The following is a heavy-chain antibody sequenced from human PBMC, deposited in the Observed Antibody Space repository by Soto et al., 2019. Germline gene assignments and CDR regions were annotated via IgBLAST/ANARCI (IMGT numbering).Heavy chain of an antibody. Sequence: PGGSLRLSCAASGFTFSSYAMHWVRQAPGKGLEWVAVISYDGSNKYYADSVKGRFTISRDSSRDTVYLQMITLRGEDTAVYYCAKDYNYCSSTSCLNWFDPWGKGTLVTVSS. CDR2: ISYDGSNK. CDR1: GFTFSSYA. CDR3: AKDYNYCSSTSCLNWFDP. J-gene: IGHJ5*02. D-gene: IGHD2-2*01. V-gene: IGHV3-30-3*01.